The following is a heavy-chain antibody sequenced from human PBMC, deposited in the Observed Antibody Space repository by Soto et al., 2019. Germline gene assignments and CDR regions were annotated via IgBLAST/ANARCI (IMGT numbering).Heavy chain of an antibody. CDR3: ARFPLGRVYTIFGVVPRTENSVDY. CDR1: GGSISSGDYY. Sequence: QVQLQESGPGLVKPSQTLSLTCTVSGGSISSGDYYRSWIRQPPGKGLEWIGYIYYSGSTYYNPSLKSRVTISVDTSKNQFSLKLSSVTAADTAVYYCARFPLGRVYTIFGVVPRTENSVDYWGQGTLVTVSS. D-gene: IGHD3-3*01. V-gene: IGHV4-30-4*01. CDR2: IYYSGST. J-gene: IGHJ4*02.